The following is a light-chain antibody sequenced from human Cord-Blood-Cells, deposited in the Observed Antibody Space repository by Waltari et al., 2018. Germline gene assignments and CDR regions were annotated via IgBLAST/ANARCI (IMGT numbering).Light chain of an antibody. J-gene: IGKJ3*01. V-gene: IGKV1D-12*01. CDR1: QGISSW. CDR3: QQANSFPFT. CDR2: AAS. Sequence: DIQMTRSPSSVSASVGDRVTITCRASQGISSWLALYQQKPRKAPKLLIYAASSLQSGVPSRVSGSGSGTDFTLTISSLQPEDFATYYCQQANSFPFTFGPGTKVDIK.